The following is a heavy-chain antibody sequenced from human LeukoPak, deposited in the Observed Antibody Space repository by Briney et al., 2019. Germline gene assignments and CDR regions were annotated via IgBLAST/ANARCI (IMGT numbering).Heavy chain of an antibody. CDR3: ARCSTSSGRSVRWFDP. CDR2: ISSGSSYI. J-gene: IGHJ5*02. Sequence: GGSLRLSCAASGFTFSSYSMNWVRQAPGEGLEWVSSISSGSSYIYYADSVKDRFTISRDNAKNSLYLQMNSLRGEDTAVYYCARCSTSSGRSVRWFDPWGQGTLVTVSP. D-gene: IGHD3-22*01. CDR1: GFTFSSYS. V-gene: IGHV3-21*01.